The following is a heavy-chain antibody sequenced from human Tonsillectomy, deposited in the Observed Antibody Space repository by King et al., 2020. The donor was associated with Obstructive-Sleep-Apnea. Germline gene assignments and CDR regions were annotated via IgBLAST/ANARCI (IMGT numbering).Heavy chain of an antibody. J-gene: IGHJ4*02. CDR3: AREEYFGSGTYYSTFDY. CDR2: MTSTGTYI. Sequence: VQLVESGGGLVKPGGSLRLSCVVSDLPFSCSSMNWVRQAPGKGLEWVSSMTSTGTYIYYADSVKGRFTISRDNAKNSLFLQMNSLTVDDTAVYYCAREEYFGSGTYYSTFDYWGQGTLVTVSS. CDR1: DLPFSCSS. D-gene: IGHD3-10*01. V-gene: IGHV3-21*01.